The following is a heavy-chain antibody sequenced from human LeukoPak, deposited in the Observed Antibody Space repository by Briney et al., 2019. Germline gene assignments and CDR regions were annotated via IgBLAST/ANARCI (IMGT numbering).Heavy chain of an antibody. CDR2: IALNGGDT. Sequence: GGSLRLSCAVSGFIFSKYGMTWLRQAPGKGLEWVSGIALNGGDTDYADSVRGRFTISRDNAKNTLYLQMNSLRAEDTAVYYCARGGAAMAYYWGQGTLVTVSS. CDR1: GFIFSKYG. CDR3: ARGGAAMAYY. D-gene: IGHD5-18*01. V-gene: IGHV3-23*01. J-gene: IGHJ4*02.